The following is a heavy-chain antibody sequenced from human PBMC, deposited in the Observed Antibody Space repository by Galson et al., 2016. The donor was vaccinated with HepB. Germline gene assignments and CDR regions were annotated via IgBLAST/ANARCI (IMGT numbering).Heavy chain of an antibody. J-gene: IGHJ1*01. V-gene: IGHV3-30*03. D-gene: IGHD2-21*01. CDR2: DSMDGRRK. CDR1: GFTFSSFT. CDR3: VTGPGHIEVVSASEEYFQH. Sequence: SLRLSCAASGFTFSSFTMSWVRQAPGEGLEWVAADSMDGRRKFYSDSVRGRFTISRDNSNNMLFLQISSLRAEDTAVYYCVTGPGHIEVVSASEEYFQHWGQGTQVTVSS.